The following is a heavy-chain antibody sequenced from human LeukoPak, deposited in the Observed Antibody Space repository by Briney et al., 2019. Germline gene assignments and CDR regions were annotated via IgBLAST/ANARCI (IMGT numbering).Heavy chain of an antibody. CDR3: AELGITMIGGV. V-gene: IGHV3-23*01. CDR2: ISDSGGSP. CDR1: GFSFTTYW. D-gene: IGHD3-10*02. J-gene: IGHJ6*04. Sequence: GGSLRLSCAASGFSFTTYWMSWVRQAPGKGLEWVSGISDSGGSPYYADSVKGRFTISRDNSKNTLYLQMSSLRAEDTAVYYCAELGITMIGGVWGKGTTVTISS.